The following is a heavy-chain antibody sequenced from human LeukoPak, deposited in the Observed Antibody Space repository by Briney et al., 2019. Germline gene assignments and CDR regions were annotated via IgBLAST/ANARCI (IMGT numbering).Heavy chain of an antibody. J-gene: IGHJ4*02. CDR2: ISYDGSNK. CDR3: AKPPTTVTTISPVDY. CDR1: GFTFSSYA. Sequence: GRSLRLSCAASGFTFSSYAMHWVRQAPGKGLEWVAVISYDGSNKYYADSVKGRFTISRDNSKNTLYLQMNSLRAEDTAVYYCAKPPTTVTTISPVDYWGQGTLVTVSS. V-gene: IGHV3-30-3*02. D-gene: IGHD4-17*01.